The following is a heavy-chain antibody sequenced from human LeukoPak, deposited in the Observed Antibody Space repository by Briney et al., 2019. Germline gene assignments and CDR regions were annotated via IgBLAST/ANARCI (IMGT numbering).Heavy chain of an antibody. J-gene: IGHJ6*03. CDR1: GFTVSSNY. CDR3: ARVYYDFWSGVGYMDV. V-gene: IGHV3-53*01. Sequence: PGGSLRLSCAASGFTVSSNYMSWVRQAPGKGLEWVSVIYSGGSTYYADSVKGRFTISRDNSKNTLYLQMNSLRAEDTAVYYCARVYYDFWSGVGYMDVWGKGTTVTVSS. D-gene: IGHD3-3*01. CDR2: IYSGGST.